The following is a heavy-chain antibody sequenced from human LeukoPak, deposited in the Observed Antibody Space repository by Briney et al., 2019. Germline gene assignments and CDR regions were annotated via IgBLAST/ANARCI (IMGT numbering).Heavy chain of an antibody. Sequence: PGGSLRLSCAASGFTFDDYGMSWVRQAPGKGLEWVSGINWNGGSTGYADSVEVRFTISRDNAKNSLYLQMNSLRAEDTALYYCARDTGQWLEFDYWGQGTLVTVSS. D-gene: IGHD6-19*01. V-gene: IGHV3-20*04. CDR2: INWNGGST. J-gene: IGHJ4*02. CDR1: GFTFDDYG. CDR3: ARDTGQWLEFDY.